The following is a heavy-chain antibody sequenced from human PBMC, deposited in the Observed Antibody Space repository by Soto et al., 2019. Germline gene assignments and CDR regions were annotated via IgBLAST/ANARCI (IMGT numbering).Heavy chain of an antibody. V-gene: IGHV1-3*01. CDR2: INVGNGET. D-gene: IGHD3-10*01. CDR3: ARDRWFTTYGMDV. CDR1: GYTFTDHS. Sequence: ASVKVSCKASGYTFTDHSIHWVRQAPGQRLEWVGWINVGNGETEYSQNFQGRVTLTGDTSANTVYMELASLKSEDVAVLYCARDRWFTTYGMDVWGQGTAVTVSS. J-gene: IGHJ6*02.